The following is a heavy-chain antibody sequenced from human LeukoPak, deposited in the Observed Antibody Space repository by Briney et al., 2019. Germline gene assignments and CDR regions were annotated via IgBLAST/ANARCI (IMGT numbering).Heavy chain of an antibody. Sequence: AASVKVSCKASGYTFTNYCFHWVRQAPGQGLEWMGWIKRKSGDTNYAHNFQGRVTLTSDTSTSTAYMELRRLRSDDTAVYYCAREPRIAVLGGYYVPYMSGWRKGSTVSVPS. J-gene: IGHJ6*03. D-gene: IGHD6-19*01. CDR2: IKRKSGDT. CDR1: GYTFTNYC. CDR3: AREPRIAVLGGYYVPYMSG. V-gene: IGHV1-2*02.